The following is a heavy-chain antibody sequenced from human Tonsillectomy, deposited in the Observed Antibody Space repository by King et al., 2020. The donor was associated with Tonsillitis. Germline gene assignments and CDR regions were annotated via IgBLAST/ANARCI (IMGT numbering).Heavy chain of an antibody. D-gene: IGHD6-13*01. CDR1: GFTFSSYD. CDR3: SRGSSSWYGTDYYGMDV. J-gene: IGHJ6*04. V-gene: IGHV3-13*05. CDR2: IGTAGDP. Sequence: VQLVESGGGLVQPGGSLRLSCAASGFTFSSYDMHWVRQATGKGLEWVSAIGTAGDPYYPGSVKGRFTISRENAKNSLYLQMNSLRAGDTAVYYCSRGSSSWYGTDYYGMDVWGKGTTVTVSS.